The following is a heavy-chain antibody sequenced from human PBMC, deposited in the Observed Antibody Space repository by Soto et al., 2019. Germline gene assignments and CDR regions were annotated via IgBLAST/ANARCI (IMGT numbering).Heavy chain of an antibody. J-gene: IGHJ4*02. CDR1: GGPISSSSYY. D-gene: IGHD3-22*01. CDR2: IYYSGST. Sequence: SETLSLTCTVSGGPISSSSYYWGWIRQPPGKGLEWIGSIYYSGSTYYNPSLKSRVTISVDTSKNQFSLKLSSVTAADTAVYYCARHLSYYYDSSGYYPFFDYWGQGTLVTVSS. CDR3: ARHLSYYYDSSGYYPFFDY. V-gene: IGHV4-39*01.